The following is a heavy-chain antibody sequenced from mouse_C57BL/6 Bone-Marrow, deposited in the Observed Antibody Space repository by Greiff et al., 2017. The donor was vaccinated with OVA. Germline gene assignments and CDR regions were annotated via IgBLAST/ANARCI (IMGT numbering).Heavy chain of an antibody. V-gene: IGHV1-26*01. CDR3: AREAAQAPY. CDR2: INPNNGGT. D-gene: IGHD3-2*02. J-gene: IGHJ3*01. Sequence: VQLQQSGPELVKPGASVKISCKASGYTFTDYYMNWVKQSHGKSLEWIGDINPNNGGTSYNQKFKGKATLTVDKSSSTAYMELRSLTSEDSAVYYCAREAAQAPYWGQGTLVTVSA. CDR1: GYTFTDYY.